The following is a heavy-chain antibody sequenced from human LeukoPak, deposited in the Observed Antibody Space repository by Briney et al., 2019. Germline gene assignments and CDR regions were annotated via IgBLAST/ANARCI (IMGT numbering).Heavy chain of an antibody. CDR2: IPPNSGDT. V-gene: IGHV1-2*06. CDR3: ARDLSGPNPLDY. Sequence: ASVKVSCKSPGYTFTGHYIHWVRQAPGQGLEWMGRIPPNSGDTIYAQKFQGRVTMTRDTSIHTAYMELGSLTSDDTAIYYCARDLSGPNPLDYWGQGTLVTVTS. J-gene: IGHJ4*02. CDR1: GYTFTGHY.